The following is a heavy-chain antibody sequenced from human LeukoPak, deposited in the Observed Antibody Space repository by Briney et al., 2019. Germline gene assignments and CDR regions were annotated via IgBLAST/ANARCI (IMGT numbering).Heavy chain of an antibody. V-gene: IGHV3-21*01. Sequence: PGGSLRLSCAASGFTFRSYSMNWVRQAPGKGLEWVSSISSSSSYIYYADSVKGRFTISRDNAKNSLYLQMNSLRAEDTAVYYCARDHSGWYYFDYWGQGTLVTVSS. D-gene: IGHD6-19*01. CDR3: ARDHSGWYYFDY. CDR2: ISSSSSYI. CDR1: GFTFRSYS. J-gene: IGHJ4*02.